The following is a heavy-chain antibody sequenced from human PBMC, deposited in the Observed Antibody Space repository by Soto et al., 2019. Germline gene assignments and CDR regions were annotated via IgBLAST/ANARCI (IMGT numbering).Heavy chain of an antibody. CDR3: ASGWFGEFVYQFDY. Sequence: QVQLVQSGAEVKKPGASVKVSCKPSGYTFTSYGITWVRQAPGQGLEWMGWISAYNGNTNYAQKFQGRVTMTTDTSTSTAYMGLGGLGSDDAAVYYCASGWFGEFVYQFDYWGQGTLVTVSS. D-gene: IGHD3-10*01. V-gene: IGHV1-18*01. CDR1: GYTFTSYG. J-gene: IGHJ4*02. CDR2: ISAYNGNT.